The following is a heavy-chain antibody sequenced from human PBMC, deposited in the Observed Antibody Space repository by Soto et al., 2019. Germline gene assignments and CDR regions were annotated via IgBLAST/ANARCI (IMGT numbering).Heavy chain of an antibody. D-gene: IGHD3-3*01. CDR2: IYSSGST. V-gene: IGHV4-4*07. CDR3: ARGQRFSDWFDP. Sequence: PSETLSLTCTVTGGTISGYYWTWIRQSAGGGLEWIGRIYSSGSTNYNPSLKSRVTISLDTSMNHFSLRLSSVTAADTAVYYCARGQRFSDWFDPWGQGTLVTGSS. J-gene: IGHJ5*02. CDR1: GGTISGYY.